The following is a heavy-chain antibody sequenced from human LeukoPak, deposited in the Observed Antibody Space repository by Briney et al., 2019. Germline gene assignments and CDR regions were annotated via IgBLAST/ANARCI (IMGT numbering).Heavy chain of an antibody. J-gene: IGHJ3*02. D-gene: IGHD6-19*01. V-gene: IGHV3-7*03. Sequence: PGGSLRLSCAASGFTFSSYWMSWVRQAPGKGLEWVANIKQDGSEKYYVDSVKGRFTISRDNAKNSLYLQMNSLRAEDTAVYYCAKDGYSGWYGSRGAFDIWGQGTMVTVSS. CDR1: GFTFSSYW. CDR2: IKQDGSEK. CDR3: AKDGYSGWYGSRGAFDI.